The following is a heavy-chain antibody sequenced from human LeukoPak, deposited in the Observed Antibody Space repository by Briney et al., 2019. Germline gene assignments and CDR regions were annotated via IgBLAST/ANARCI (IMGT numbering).Heavy chain of an antibody. CDR3: ASQPAAADVDY. J-gene: IGHJ4*02. CDR2: INQDGTKK. V-gene: IGHV3-7*03. Sequence: GGSLRLSCAASRFTFSKYWMTWVGQAAGKGVEWVANINQDGTKKSYVDSVKGRFPISRDNAKNSLYLQMNSLRADDTGVYYCASQPAAADVDYWGQGALVTVSS. D-gene: IGHD2-2*01. CDR1: RFTFSKYW.